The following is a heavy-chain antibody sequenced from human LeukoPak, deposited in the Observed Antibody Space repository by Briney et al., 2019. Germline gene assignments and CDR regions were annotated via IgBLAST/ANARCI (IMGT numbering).Heavy chain of an antibody. CDR1: GFTFSDYY. Sequence: GGSLRLSCAASGFTFSDYYMSWIRQAPGKGLEWVSYISTSSYTNYADSVKGRFTISRDNAKNSLYLQMNSLRAEDTAVYYCARAFRYCSSTSCYLDPWGQGTLVTVSP. V-gene: IGHV3-11*06. CDR3: ARAFRYCSSTSCYLDP. CDR2: ISTSSYT. J-gene: IGHJ5*02. D-gene: IGHD2-2*01.